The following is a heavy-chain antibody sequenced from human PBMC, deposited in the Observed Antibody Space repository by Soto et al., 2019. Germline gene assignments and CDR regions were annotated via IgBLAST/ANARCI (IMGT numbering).Heavy chain of an antibody. CDR1: GYSFSSHA. J-gene: IGHJ4*02. V-gene: IGHV1-69*06. Sequence: QVQLEQSGSEVKKSGSSVKVSCKASGYSFSSHAITWVRPAPGQGLEWMGGIIPVFGTPSYAQKFQGRVTFSADKSTNTSYLELRSLRSEDTAVYYCARGGALSTSWYWGDGLDSWGQGTQVTVSS. CDR2: IIPVFGTP. D-gene: IGHD6-13*01. CDR3: ARGGALSTSWYWGDGLDS.